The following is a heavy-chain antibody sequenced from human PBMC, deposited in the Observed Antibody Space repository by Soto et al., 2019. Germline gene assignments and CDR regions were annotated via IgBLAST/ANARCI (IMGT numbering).Heavy chain of an antibody. V-gene: IGHV3-23*01. Sequence: EVQLLESGGGLVQPGGSLRVSCAASRFPFSNHAMSWVRQAPGKGLEWVSGISDGGDLIYYADSVKGRFSMSRDNSENMLYLQMTNLRAEDTAIYFCAKRQGTGLAAKNFDFWGQGTLVTVSS. CDR2: ISDGGDLI. CDR3: AKRQGTGLAAKNFDF. CDR1: RFPFSNHA. J-gene: IGHJ4*02. D-gene: IGHD2-15*01.